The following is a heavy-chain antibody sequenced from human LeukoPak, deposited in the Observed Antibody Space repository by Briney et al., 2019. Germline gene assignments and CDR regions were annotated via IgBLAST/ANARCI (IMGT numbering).Heavy chain of an antibody. V-gene: IGHV1-8*01. D-gene: IGHD3-10*01. Sequence: GASVKVSCNASGYTFTSYDINWVRQATGQGLEWMGWMNPNSGNTGYAQKFQGRVTMTRNTSISTAYMELSSLRSEDTAVYYCARGGNYYGSGSYYITLGVAYYYMDVWGKGTAVTISS. J-gene: IGHJ6*03. CDR1: GYTFTSYD. CDR3: ARGGNYYGSGSYYITLGVAYYYMDV. CDR2: MNPNSGNT.